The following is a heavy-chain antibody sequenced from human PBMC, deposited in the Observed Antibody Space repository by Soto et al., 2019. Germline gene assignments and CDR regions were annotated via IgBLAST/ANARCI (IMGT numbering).Heavy chain of an antibody. D-gene: IGHD6-19*01. CDR3: ARQGIAVAGIFPQDNAFDI. CDR2: IYPGDSDT. CDR1: GYSFTSYW. V-gene: IGHV5-51*01. Sequence: GESLKISCKGSGYSFTSYWIGWVRQMPGKGLEWMGIIYPGDSDTRYSPSFQGQVTISADKSISTAYLQWSSLKASYTAMYYCARQGIAVAGIFPQDNAFDIWGQGTMVTVSS. J-gene: IGHJ3*02.